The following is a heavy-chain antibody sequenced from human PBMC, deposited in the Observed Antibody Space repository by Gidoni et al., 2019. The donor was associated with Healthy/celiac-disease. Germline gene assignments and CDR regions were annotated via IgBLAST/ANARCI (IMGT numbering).Heavy chain of an antibody. CDR3: ARGGEGWFDP. CDR2: IEQSVST. CDR1: GGSISSGGYS. J-gene: IGHJ5*02. Sequence: QLTLQESGSGLVKPSQTLSLPFSVPGGSISSGGYSWSWIRSPPGKGLEWIVYIEQSVSTYYNPSLKSRVTISVDRSKNQFSLKLSSVTAADTAVYYCARGGEGWFDPWGQGTLVTVSS. V-gene: IGHV4-30-2*01.